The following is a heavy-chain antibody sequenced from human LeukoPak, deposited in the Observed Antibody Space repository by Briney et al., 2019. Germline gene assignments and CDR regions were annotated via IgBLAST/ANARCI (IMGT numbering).Heavy chain of an antibody. CDR3: ASGVQYYYDSSGSLDAFDI. Sequence: ASVKVSCKASGGTFSSYAISWVRQAPGQGLEWMGWISAYNGNTNYAQKLQGRVTMTTDTSTSTAYMELRSLRSDDTAVYYCASGVQYYYDSSGSLDAFDIWGQGTMVTVSS. CDR2: ISAYNGNT. D-gene: IGHD3-22*01. J-gene: IGHJ3*02. CDR1: GGTFSSYA. V-gene: IGHV1-18*01.